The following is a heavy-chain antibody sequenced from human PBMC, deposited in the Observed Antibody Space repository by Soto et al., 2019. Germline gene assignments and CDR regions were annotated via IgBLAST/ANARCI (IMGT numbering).Heavy chain of an antibody. CDR1: GFTFSSYA. CDR3: AKGEIPYVCESFRYPVDY. D-gene: IGHD3-16*02. V-gene: IGHV3-23*01. J-gene: IGHJ4*02. CDR2: ISGSGDST. Sequence: EVQLLESGGGLVQPGGSLTISCAATGFTFSSYAMSWVRQAPGKGLEWVSAISGSGDSTYYADSVKGRFTISRDNSWNTQFLQMHSLRDEDTAISYCAKGEIPYVCESFRYPVDYWGQGTLVTVSS.